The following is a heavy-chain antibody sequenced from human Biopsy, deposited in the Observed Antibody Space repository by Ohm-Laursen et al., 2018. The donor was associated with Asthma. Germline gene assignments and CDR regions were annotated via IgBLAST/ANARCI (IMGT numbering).Heavy chain of an antibody. CDR3: ARGGLGYCSSTSCYQSYYYGMDV. D-gene: IGHD2-2*01. CDR1: GFTFSSYS. Sequence: SLRLSCSASGFTFSSYSMNWVRQAPGKGLEWVSSISSSSSYIYYADSVKGRFTISRDNAKNSLYLQMNSLRAEDTAVYYCARGGLGYCSSTSCYQSYYYGMDVWGQGTTVTVSS. J-gene: IGHJ6*02. V-gene: IGHV3-21*01. CDR2: ISSSSSYI.